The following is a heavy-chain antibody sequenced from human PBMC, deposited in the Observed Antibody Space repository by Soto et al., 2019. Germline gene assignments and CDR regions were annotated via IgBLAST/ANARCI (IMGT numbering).Heavy chain of an antibody. Sequence: PGESLKISCKGSGYSFTSYWIGWVRQMPGKGLECMGIIYPDDSDTRYSPSFQGQVTISADKSISTAYLQWSSLKASDTAMYYCAGGGVRGVITRTRDYYGMDVWGQGTTVTVSS. CDR3: AGGGVRGVITRTRDYYGMDV. CDR2: IYPDDSDT. CDR1: GYSFTSYW. V-gene: IGHV5-51*01. D-gene: IGHD3-10*01. J-gene: IGHJ6*02.